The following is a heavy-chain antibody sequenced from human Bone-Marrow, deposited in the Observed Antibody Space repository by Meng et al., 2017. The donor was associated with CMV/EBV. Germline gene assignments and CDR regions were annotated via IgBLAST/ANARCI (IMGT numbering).Heavy chain of an antibody. V-gene: IGHV4-61*01. CDR1: GGSVSSGSYY. CDR2: IYYSRST. Sequence: SETLSLTCTVSGGSVSSGSYYWSWIRQPPGKGLEWIGYIYYSRSTNYNPSLKSRVTISVDTSKNQFSLKLSSVTAADTAVYYCARVGYCSSTSCYKDIVATIKYYFDYWGQGTLVTVSS. J-gene: IGHJ4*02. CDR3: ARVGYCSSTSCYKDIVATIKYYFDY. D-gene: IGHD2-2*03.